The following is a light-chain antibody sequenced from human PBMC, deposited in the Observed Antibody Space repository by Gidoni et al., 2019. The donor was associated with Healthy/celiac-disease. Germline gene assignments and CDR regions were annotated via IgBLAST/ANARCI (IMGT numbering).Light chain of an antibody. CDR1: KLGDKY. J-gene: IGLJ2*01. Sequence: SYELTQPTSVTVSPGQTASITCSGDKLGDKYACWYQQKPCQSPVLVIYQDSKRPSGIPERFSGSNSGTTATLTISGTQAMDEADYYCQAWDSSTVVFGGGTKLTVL. CDR2: QDS. V-gene: IGLV3-1*01. CDR3: QAWDSSTVV.